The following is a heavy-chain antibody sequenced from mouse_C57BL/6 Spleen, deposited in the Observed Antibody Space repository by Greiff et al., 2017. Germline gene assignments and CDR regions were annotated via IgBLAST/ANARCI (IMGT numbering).Heavy chain of an antibody. CDR2: IWGDGGT. V-gene: IGHV2-3*01. D-gene: IGHD2-3*01. Sequence: VKLMESGPGLVAPSPSLSITCTVSGFSLTSYGVSWVRRPPGKGLEWLGGIWGDGGTNSHSALISRLSISKYNSTSQVLFKLNSLQTDDTSTYYCANYGRWLLYYYAMNYWGQGPSVTVSS. J-gene: IGHJ4*01. CDR1: GFSLTSYG. CDR3: ANYGRWLLYYYAMNY.